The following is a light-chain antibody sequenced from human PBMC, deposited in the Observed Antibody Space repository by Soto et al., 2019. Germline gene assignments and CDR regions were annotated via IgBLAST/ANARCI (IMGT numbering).Light chain of an antibody. CDR2: AAS. CDR3: QQSYSIPLT. V-gene: IGKV1-39*01. J-gene: IGKJ4*01. Sequence: DIRMTQSPSSLSASVGDRLTITCRASQSISSYLNWYQQKPGKAPKLLIYAASSLQSGVPSRFSGSGSGTDFTLTISSLQPEDFATYYCQQSYSIPLTFGGGTKVEIK. CDR1: QSISSY.